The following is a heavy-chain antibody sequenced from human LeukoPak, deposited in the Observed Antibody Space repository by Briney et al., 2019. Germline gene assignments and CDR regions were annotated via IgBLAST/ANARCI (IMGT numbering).Heavy chain of an antibody. J-gene: IGHJ6*02. CDR3: ASSGYYVYDPYGIDV. V-gene: IGHV4-4*07. D-gene: IGHD3-22*01. CDR1: VDSINRYY. CDR2: IYSSGST. Sequence: SEALSLTCIVSVDSINRYYWSWMRQPAGEGLEWVGDIYSSGSTTYNQSLKSRVTISVDTSKNQFSLKLSSMTAADTAVYYCASSGYYVYDPYGIDVWGQGTTVTVSS.